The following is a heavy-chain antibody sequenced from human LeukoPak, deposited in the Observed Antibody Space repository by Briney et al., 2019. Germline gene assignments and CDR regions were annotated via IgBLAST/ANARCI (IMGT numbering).Heavy chain of an antibody. CDR2: INPNSGGT. D-gene: IGHD1-14*01. CDR3: ARVRNRAFDI. CDR1: GYTLTGYY. Sequence: ASVKVSCKASGYTLTGYYIHWVRQAPAQGLEWMGWINPNSGGTNYAQKLQGRVTMTRDTSISTAHMELSRLRSDDTAVYYCARVRNRAFDIWGQGTMVTVSS. V-gene: IGHV1-2*02. J-gene: IGHJ3*02.